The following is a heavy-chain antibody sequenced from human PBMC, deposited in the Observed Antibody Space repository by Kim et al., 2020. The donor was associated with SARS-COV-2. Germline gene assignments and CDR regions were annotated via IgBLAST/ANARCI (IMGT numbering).Heavy chain of an antibody. Sequence: SETLSLTCTVSGGSISSSSYYWGWIRQPPGKGLEWIGSIYYSGSTYYNPSLKSRVTISVDTSKNQFSLKLSSVTAADTAVYYCARQGGYYYDSSGYYPAFDYWGQGTLVTVSS. CDR3: ARQGGYYYDSSGYYPAFDY. V-gene: IGHV4-39*01. CDR2: IYYSGST. D-gene: IGHD3-22*01. J-gene: IGHJ4*02. CDR1: GGSISSSSYY.